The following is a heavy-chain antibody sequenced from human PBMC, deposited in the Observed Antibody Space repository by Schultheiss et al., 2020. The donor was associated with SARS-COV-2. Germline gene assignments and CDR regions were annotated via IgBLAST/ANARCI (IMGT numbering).Heavy chain of an antibody. CDR1: GFTFSSYA. V-gene: IGHV3-30*07. Sequence: GGSLRLSCAASGFTFSSYAMSWVRQAPGKGLEWVAVISYDGSNKYYADSVKGRFTISRDNAKNSLYLQMNSLRAEDTAVYYCARAKAYYYDSSGYYDAFDIWGQGTMVTVSS. CDR2: ISYDGSNK. D-gene: IGHD3-22*01. J-gene: IGHJ3*02. CDR3: ARAKAYYYDSSGYYDAFDI.